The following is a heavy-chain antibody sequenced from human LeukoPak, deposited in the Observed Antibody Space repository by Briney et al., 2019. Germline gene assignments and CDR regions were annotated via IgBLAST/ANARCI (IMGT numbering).Heavy chain of an antibody. CDR3: AKDRRAARGVGAFDI. CDR1: GFTFSIYG. J-gene: IGHJ3*02. D-gene: IGHD6-6*01. CDR2: ISGSGGST. V-gene: IGHV3-23*01. Sequence: GGSLRLSCAASGFTFSIYGMHWVRQAPGKGLEWVSAISGSGGSTYYADSVKGRFTISRDNSKNTLYLQMNSLRAEDTAVYYCAKDRRAARGVGAFDIWGQGTMVTVSS.